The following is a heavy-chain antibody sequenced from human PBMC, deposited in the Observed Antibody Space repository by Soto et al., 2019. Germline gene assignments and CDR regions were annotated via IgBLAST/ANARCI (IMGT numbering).Heavy chain of an antibody. J-gene: IGHJ4*02. CDR1: GGSFSGYY. CDR2: INHSGST. CDR3: ARPSVPATRGPLDY. D-gene: IGHD6-19*01. V-gene: IGHV4-34*01. Sequence: SETLSLTCAVYGGSFSGYYWSWIRQPPGKGLEWIGEINHSGSTNYNPSLKSRVTISVDTSKNQFSLRLSSVTAADTAVYYCARPSVPATRGPLDYWGQGALVTVS.